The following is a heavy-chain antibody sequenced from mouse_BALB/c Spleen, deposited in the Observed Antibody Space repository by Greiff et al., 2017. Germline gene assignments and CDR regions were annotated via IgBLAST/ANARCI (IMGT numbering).Heavy chain of an antibody. CDR2: ISYSGRT. Sequence: EVKLMESGPGLVKPSQSLSLTCTVTGYSITSDYAWNWIRQFPGNKLEWMGYISYSGRTSYNPSLKSRISITRDTSKNQFFLQLNSVTTEDTATYYCARRGYDWYFDVWGAGTTVTVSS. CDR1: GYSITSDYA. D-gene: IGHD2-2*01. V-gene: IGHV3-2*02. CDR3: ARRGYDWYFDV. J-gene: IGHJ1*01.